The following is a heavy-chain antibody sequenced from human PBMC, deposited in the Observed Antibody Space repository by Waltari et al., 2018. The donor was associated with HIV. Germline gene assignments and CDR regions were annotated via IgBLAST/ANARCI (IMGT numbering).Heavy chain of an antibody. CDR1: GVSISISNW. D-gene: IGHD3-16*01. J-gene: IGHJ6*02. Sequence: QVQLQESGPGLVRPSGTLSLTCAVSGVSISISNWWSWVRQPPGQGLEWIGEIYHSGTTHYNPSLQSRVTISVDKSRKQFSRKLTAVTAADTAMYYCARHRVGFDVSLVYGMDVWGQGTTVTVSS. V-gene: IGHV4-4*02. CDR3: ARHRVGFDVSLVYGMDV. CDR2: IYHSGTT.